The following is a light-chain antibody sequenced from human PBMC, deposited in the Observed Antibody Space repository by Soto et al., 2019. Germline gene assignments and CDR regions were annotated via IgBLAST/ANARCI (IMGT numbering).Light chain of an antibody. V-gene: IGKV3-15*01. Sequence: EIVMTQSPATLSVSPGERATLSCRASQSVSSNLAWYQQKPGQAPRLLIYGASTRATGIPARFSGGGSGTEFTLTISSLQSEDFAVYYCQQYNNWPLTFGQGTRWISN. CDR3: QQYNNWPLT. J-gene: IGKJ1*01. CDR1: QSVSSN. CDR2: GAS.